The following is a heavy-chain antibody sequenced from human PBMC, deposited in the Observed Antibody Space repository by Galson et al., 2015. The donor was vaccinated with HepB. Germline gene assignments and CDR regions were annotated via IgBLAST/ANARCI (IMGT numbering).Heavy chain of an antibody. Sequence: SVKVSCKASGYTLTGYYMHWVRQAPGQGLEWMGWINPNSGGTNYAQKFQGWVTMTRDTSISTAYMELSRLRSDDTAVYYYAREAPYSSSWTHFDYWGQGTLVTVSS. CDR3: AREAPYSSSWTHFDY. D-gene: IGHD6-13*01. CDR1: GYTLTGYY. J-gene: IGHJ4*02. CDR2: INPNSGGT. V-gene: IGHV1-2*04.